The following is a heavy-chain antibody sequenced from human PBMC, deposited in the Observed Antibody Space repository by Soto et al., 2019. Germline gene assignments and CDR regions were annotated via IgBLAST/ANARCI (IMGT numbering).Heavy chain of an antibody. J-gene: IGHJ4*02. D-gene: IGHD6-19*01. CDR1: GFAFSSYA. CDR3: ARGARGAVAGTYSFDY. V-gene: IGHV3-64*01. Sequence: EVQLVESGGGLVQPGGSLRLSCAASGFAFSSYAMYWVRQAPGKGLEYVSAISSNGGSTSYANSVKGRFTISRDNSKNTLYLQMGSLRAEDMAVYYCARGARGAVAGTYSFDYWGQVTLVTVSS. CDR2: ISSNGGST.